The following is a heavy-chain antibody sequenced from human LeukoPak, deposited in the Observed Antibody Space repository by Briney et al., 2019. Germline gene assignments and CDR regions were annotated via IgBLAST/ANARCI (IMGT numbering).Heavy chain of an antibody. CDR3: ARLYDSSGYFDY. CDR2: IYPSDSDT. Sequence: GASLQISCKGSGSTFTKYWIGWVRQMPGKGLEWMGIIYPSDSDTTYSPSFQGQVTISADKSISTAYLQWSSLKASDTAMYYCARLYDSSGYFDYWGQGTLVTVSS. J-gene: IGHJ4*02. CDR1: GSTFTKYW. V-gene: IGHV5-51*01. D-gene: IGHD3-22*01.